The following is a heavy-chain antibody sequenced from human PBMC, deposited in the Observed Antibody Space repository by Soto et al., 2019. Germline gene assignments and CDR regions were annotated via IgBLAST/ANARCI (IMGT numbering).Heavy chain of an antibody. CDR2: IDPSDSYT. CDR3: ARNSYSSRWDFFDY. Sequence: GESLKISCKGSGYTFTSYWITWVRQMLGKGLEWMARIDPSDSYTNYSPSFQGHVTISVDKSINTAYLQWSGLKASDTAMYFCARNSYSSRWDFFDYWGQGSMVTVSS. V-gene: IGHV5-10-1*01. J-gene: IGHJ4*02. D-gene: IGHD6-13*01. CDR1: GYTFTSYW.